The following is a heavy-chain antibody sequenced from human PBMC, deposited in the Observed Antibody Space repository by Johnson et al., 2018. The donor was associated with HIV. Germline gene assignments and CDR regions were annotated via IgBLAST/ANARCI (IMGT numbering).Heavy chain of an antibody. D-gene: IGHD1-26*01. J-gene: IGHJ3*02. CDR2: IKQDGSEK. CDR1: GFTFSSYW. CDR3: ATFGGGSFHAFDI. V-gene: IGHV3-7*05. Sequence: VQLVESGGGVVQPGRSLRLSCAASGFTFSSYWMGWVRQAPGKGLEWVANIKQDGSEKYYVDSLKGRFTISRDNAKNSLYLQMNSLRAEDTGVYFCATFGGGSFHAFDIWGQGTMVTVSS.